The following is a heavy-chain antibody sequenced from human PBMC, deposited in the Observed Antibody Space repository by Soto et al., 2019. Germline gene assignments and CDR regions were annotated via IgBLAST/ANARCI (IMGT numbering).Heavy chain of an antibody. D-gene: IGHD1-7*01. Sequence: SETLSLTCTVSGVSISSGHYYWSWIRQPPGKGLEWIGFISYSGNTYYSASLKSRVTISVDTSKNQFSLNLSFVTAADTAVYYCATMGTPATGLFYFDNWGQGTLVTVSS. CDR3: ATMGTPATGLFYFDN. CDR2: ISYSGNT. J-gene: IGHJ4*02. CDR1: GVSISSGHYY. V-gene: IGHV4-30-4*01.